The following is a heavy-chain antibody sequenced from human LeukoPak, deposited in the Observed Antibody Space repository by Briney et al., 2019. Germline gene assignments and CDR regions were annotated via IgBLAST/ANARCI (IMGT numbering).Heavy chain of an antibody. J-gene: IGHJ3*02. Sequence: ASVKVSCKVSGYTLTELSMHWVRQAPGKGLEWVGGFDPEDGETIYAQNFQGRVTMTRNTSISTAYMELSSLRSEDTAVYYCARRDYYYDSSGYLVAAFDIWGQGTMVTVSS. CDR3: ARRDYYYDSSGYLVAAFDI. CDR2: FDPEDGET. V-gene: IGHV1-24*01. CDR1: GYTLTELS. D-gene: IGHD3-22*01.